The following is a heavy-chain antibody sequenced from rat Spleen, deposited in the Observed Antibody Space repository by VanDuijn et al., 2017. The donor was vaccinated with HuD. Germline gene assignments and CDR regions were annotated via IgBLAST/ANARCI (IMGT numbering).Heavy chain of an antibody. CDR1: GFTFSNHG. D-gene: IGHD4-6*01. Sequence: EVQLVESGGGLVQPGRSLKLSCAASGFTFSNHGMAWVRQAPTKGLDWIATIGYEGSSTYYRDSVKGRFTISRDNAKSTHYLLMDSLRSEDTATDYCARHGGLRNWFAYWGQGTLVTVSS. V-gene: IGHV5-29*01. J-gene: IGHJ3*01. CDR2: IGYEGSST. CDR3: ARHGGLRNWFAY.